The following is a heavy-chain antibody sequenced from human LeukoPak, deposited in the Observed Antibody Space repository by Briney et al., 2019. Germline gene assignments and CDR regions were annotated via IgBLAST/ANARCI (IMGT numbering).Heavy chain of an antibody. D-gene: IGHD2-15*01. CDR2: ISYDGSNK. V-gene: IGHV3-30*18. CDR3: AKLPMEPGCCSGGSCSDI. CDR1: GFTFSSYG. J-gene: IGHJ3*02. Sequence: GGSLRLSCAASGFTFSSYGMHWVRQAPGKGLEWVAVISYDGSNKYYADSVKGRFTISRDNSKNTLYLQMNSLRAEDTAVYYCAKLPMEPGCCSGGSCSDIWGQGTMVTVSS.